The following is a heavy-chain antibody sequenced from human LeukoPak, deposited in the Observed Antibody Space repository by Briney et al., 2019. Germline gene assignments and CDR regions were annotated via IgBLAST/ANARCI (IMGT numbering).Heavy chain of an antibody. V-gene: IGHV3-23*01. D-gene: IGHD3-10*01. CDR1: GFTFSSYA. J-gene: IGHJ4*02. Sequence: PGGSLRLSCAASGFTFSSYAMSWVRQAPGRGLEWVSPISGGGSPYYADSVKGRFTISRDNSKNTLYLQMNSLRAEDTAVYYCAKGGYGSGSYYNGRYFDYWGQGTLVTVSS. CDR2: ISGGGSP. CDR3: AKGGYGSGSYYNGRYFDY.